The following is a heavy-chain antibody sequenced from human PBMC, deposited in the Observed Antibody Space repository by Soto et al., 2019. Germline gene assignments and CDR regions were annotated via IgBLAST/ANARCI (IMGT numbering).Heavy chain of an antibody. CDR1: GYTFTSYY. Sequence: QVQLVQSGAEVKKPGASVKVSCKASGYTFTSYYTHWVRQAPGQGLEWMGIINPSGGSTSYAQKFQGRVTMTRDTSTSTVYMELSSLTAEDTAVYYCAREGGPTGTTETTDYGMAVWGQGTTVTVSS. D-gene: IGHD1-1*01. J-gene: IGHJ6*02. CDR2: INPSGGST. CDR3: AREGGPTGTTETTDYGMAV. V-gene: IGHV1-46*01.